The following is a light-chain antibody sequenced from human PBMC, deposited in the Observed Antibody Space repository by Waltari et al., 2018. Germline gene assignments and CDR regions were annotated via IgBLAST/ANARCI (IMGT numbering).Light chain of an antibody. CDR1: SSDVGGYNS. J-gene: IGLJ2*01. V-gene: IGLV2-8*01. CDR2: EVN. Sequence: QSALTQPPSASGSPGQSVTISCTGTSSDVGGYNSVSWYQQHPDKAPTLIIFEVNKRPSGVPDLFSGSKSGNTASRTVSGLLAEDEADYFCNSYAGSNTVIFGGGTKLTVL. CDR3: NSYAGSNTVI.